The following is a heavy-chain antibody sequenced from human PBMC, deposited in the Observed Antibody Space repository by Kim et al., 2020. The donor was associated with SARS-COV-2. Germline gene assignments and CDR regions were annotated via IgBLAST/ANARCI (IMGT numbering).Heavy chain of an antibody. V-gene: IGHV1-3*01. CDR1: GYTFTSYA. Sequence: ASLKVSCKASGYTFTSYAMHWVRQAPGQRLEWMGWINAGNGNTKYSQKFQGRVTITRDTSASTAYMELSSLRSEDTAVYFCARDSGLWFGELLSHNWFDPWGQGTLVTVSS. CDR3: ARDSGLWFGELLSHNWFDP. CDR2: INAGNGNT. J-gene: IGHJ5*02. D-gene: IGHD3-10*01.